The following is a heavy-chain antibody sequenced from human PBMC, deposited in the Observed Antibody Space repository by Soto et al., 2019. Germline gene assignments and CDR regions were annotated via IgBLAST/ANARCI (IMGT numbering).Heavy chain of an antibody. D-gene: IGHD3-22*01. J-gene: IGHJ4*02. CDR1: GYTFTSYA. CDR2: INAGNGNI. CDR3: ARPYYYDSSGYYPFDY. V-gene: IGHV1-3*01. Sequence: ASVKVSCKASGYTFTSYAMHWVRQAPGQRLEWMGWINAGNGNIKYSQKFQGRVTITRDTSASTAYMELSSLRSEDTVVYYCARPYYYDSSGYYPFDYWGKGTLVTASS.